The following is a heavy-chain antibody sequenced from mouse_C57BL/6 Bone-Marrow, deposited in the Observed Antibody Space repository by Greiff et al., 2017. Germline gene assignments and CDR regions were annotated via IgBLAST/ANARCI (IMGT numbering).Heavy chain of an antibody. D-gene: IGHD2-2*01. CDR2: IDPANGNT. CDR3: ARGGCDGYEYFDD. Sequence: EVQLVESVAELVRPGASVKLSCTASGFNIKNSYIHWVKQRPEQGLEWIGKIDPANGNTKYTQKFKGKATITADTSSNTAYLQLSSLTSEDTATCYGARGGCDGYEYFDDWGQGTTLTVSS. CDR1: GFNIKNSY. V-gene: IGHV14-3*01. J-gene: IGHJ2*01.